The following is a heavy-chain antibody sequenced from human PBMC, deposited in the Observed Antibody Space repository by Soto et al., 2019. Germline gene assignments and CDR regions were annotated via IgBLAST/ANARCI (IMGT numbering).Heavy chain of an antibody. CDR2: IYPGDSDT. CDR3: GIQCSTSVYYYYGMDV. CDR1: GYSFTSYW. J-gene: IGHJ6*04. V-gene: IGHV5-51*01. D-gene: IGHD6-6*01. Sequence: PGESLKISCKGSGYSFTSYWIGWVRQMPGKGLEWMGIIYPGDSDTRYSPSFQGQVTISADKSISTAYLQWSSLKASDTAMYYCGIQCSTSVYYYYGMDVWGKGTTVTVSS.